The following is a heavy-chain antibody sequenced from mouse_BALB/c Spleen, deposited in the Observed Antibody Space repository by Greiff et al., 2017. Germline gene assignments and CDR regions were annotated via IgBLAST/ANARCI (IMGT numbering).Heavy chain of an antibody. J-gene: IGHJ2*01. CDR2: IWGDGST. CDR3: ANHPIYYDYDENY. CDR1: GFSLTNSG. D-gene: IGHD2-4*01. Sequence: QVQLKESGPGLVAPSQSLSITCTVSGFSLTNSGVHWVRQSPGKGLEWLGVIWGDGSTNYNSAFKSRLSISKDNSKSQVFLKMNSLQTDDTARYYCANHPIYYDYDENYWGQGTTLTVSS. V-gene: IGHV2-6-6*01.